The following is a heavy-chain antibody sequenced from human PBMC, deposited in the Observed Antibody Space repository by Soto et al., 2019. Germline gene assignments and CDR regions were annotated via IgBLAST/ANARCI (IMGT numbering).Heavy chain of an antibody. CDR3: VKGAGPTSDQKIQLWFGYYYYGMDV. CDR1: GFTFSSYA. J-gene: IGHJ6*02. CDR2: ISSNGGST. D-gene: IGHD5-18*01. V-gene: IGHV3-64D*08. Sequence: GGSLRLSCSASGFTFSSYAMHWVRQAPGKGLEYVSAISSNGGSTYYADSVKGRFTISRDNSKNTLYLQMSSLRAEDTAVYYCVKGAGPTSDQKIQLWFGYYYYGMDVWGQGTTVTVSS.